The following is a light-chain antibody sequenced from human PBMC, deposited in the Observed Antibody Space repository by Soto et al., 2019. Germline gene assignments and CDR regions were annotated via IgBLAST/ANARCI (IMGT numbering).Light chain of an antibody. Sequence: QSALTQPASVSGSPGQSITISCTGASSDVGGYNYVSWYQQHPGKAPKLIIYEVTTRPSGISNRFSDSKSGNTASLTISGLLAEDEADYYCSSYASSSTLGVFGTGTKLTVL. CDR3: SSYASSSTLGV. J-gene: IGLJ1*01. CDR1: SSDVGGYNY. V-gene: IGLV2-14*01. CDR2: EVT.